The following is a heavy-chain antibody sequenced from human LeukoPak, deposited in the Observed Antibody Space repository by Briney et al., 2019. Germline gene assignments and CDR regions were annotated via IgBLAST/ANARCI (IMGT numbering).Heavy chain of an antibody. CDR3: ARQKGYYYGSGSYSYFDY. J-gene: IGHJ4*02. D-gene: IGHD3-10*01. V-gene: IGHV3-48*03. CDR2: ISSSGSTI. Sequence: GGSLRLSCAASGFTFSNYEMNWVRQAPGKGLEWVSYISSSGSTIYYADSVKGRFTISRDNAKNSLYLQMNSLRAEDTAVYYCARQKGYYYGSGSYSYFDYWGQGTLVTVSS. CDR1: GFTFSNYE.